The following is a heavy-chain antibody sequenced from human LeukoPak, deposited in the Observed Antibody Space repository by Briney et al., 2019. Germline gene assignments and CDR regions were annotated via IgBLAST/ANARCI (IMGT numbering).Heavy chain of an antibody. Sequence: PSETPSLTCTGSGGSISSYYWSWIRQPPGKGLEWNGYIYTRESTNYNPSLKSRVTISVDTSKNQLSLKLSSVTAEDTAVYYCARHRKEFFGWFDPWGQGTLVTVSS. CDR2: IYTREST. D-gene: IGHD1-14*01. J-gene: IGHJ5*02. CDR3: ARHRKEFFGWFDP. V-gene: IGHV4-4*09. CDR1: GGSISSYY.